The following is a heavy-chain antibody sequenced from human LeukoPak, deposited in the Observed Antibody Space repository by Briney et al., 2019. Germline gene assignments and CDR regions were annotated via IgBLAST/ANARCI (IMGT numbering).Heavy chain of an antibody. CDR2: ISYDGSNK. CDR1: GFTFSSYA. D-gene: IGHD2-21*02. J-gene: IGHJ6*03. Sequence: GGSLRLSCAASGFTFSSYAMHWVRQAPGKGLEWVAVISYDGSNKYYADSVKGRFTISRGNSKNTLYLQMNSLRAEDTAVYYCARNGAPVVTAITPYYYYMDVWGKGTTVTVSS. CDR3: ARNGAPVVTAITPYYYYMDV. V-gene: IGHV3-30*04.